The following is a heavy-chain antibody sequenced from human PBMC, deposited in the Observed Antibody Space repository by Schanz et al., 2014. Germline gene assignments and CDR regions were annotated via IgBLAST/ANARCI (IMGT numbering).Heavy chain of an antibody. V-gene: IGHV1-69*08. CDR1: GGTFNSYT. J-gene: IGHJ4*02. D-gene: IGHD6-13*01. CDR2: IIPILGIA. Sequence: QLQLVQSGAEVKKPGSSMKVSCKASGGTFNSYTINWVRQAPGQGLEWMGRIIPILGIANYAQKFQGRVTITADRSTSTAYMELSSLRSEDTAVYYCARDGVDAAAGGNYWGQGTLVTVSS. CDR3: ARDGVDAAAGGNY.